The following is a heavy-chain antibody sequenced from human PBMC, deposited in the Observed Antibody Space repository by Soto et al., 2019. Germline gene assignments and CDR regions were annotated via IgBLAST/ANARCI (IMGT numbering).Heavy chain of an antibody. CDR1: GYSFAGYW. D-gene: IGHD3-22*01. V-gene: IGHV5-10-1*01. Sequence: PGESLRISCKGSGYSFAGYWITCVRQKPGKGLEWMGRIDPSDSQTYYSPSFRGHVTISATKSITTVFLQWSSLRASDTAMYYCARQIYDSDTGPNSQYYFDSWGQGTPVTVSS. CDR3: ARQIYDSDTGPNSQYYFDS. CDR2: IDPSDSQT. J-gene: IGHJ4*02.